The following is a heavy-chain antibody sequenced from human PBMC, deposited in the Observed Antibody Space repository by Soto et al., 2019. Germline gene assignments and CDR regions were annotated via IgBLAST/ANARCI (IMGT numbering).Heavy chain of an antibody. D-gene: IGHD1-7*01. CDR3: ASRDPGTSVDY. CDR2: IYRTGST. Sequence: SETLSLTCAVSGGSFTSNNWWTWVRQPPGQGLEWIGEIYRTGSTNYNPSLKSRVTISLDKSENQFSLKVTSLTAADTAVYYCASRDPGTSVDYWGQGTRVTVSS. CDR1: GGSFTSNNW. V-gene: IGHV4-4*02. J-gene: IGHJ4*02.